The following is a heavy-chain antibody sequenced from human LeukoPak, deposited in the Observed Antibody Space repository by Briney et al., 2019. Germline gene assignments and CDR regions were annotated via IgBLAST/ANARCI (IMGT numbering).Heavy chain of an antibody. D-gene: IGHD4-11*01. CDR1: GFTFNNYW. CDR3: AREKGSSNYDS. J-gene: IGHJ5*01. Sequence: AGCLRLSCAASGFTFNNYWIHWVRQVPGKGLVWVSRINGDGSSTAYADSVKGRFTISRDNAKNTLYLQMDSLRAEDTAVYYCAREKGSSNYDSWGQGTLVTVS. CDR2: INGDGSST. V-gene: IGHV3-74*03.